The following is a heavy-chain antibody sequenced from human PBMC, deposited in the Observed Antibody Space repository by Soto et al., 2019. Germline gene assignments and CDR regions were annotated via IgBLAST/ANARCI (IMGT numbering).Heavy chain of an antibody. J-gene: IGHJ4*02. CDR2: MNPDSGHA. V-gene: IGHV1-8*01. Sequence: EASVKVSCKASGYTFTNSDINWVRQAPGQGLEWMGWMNPDSGHAAYAQKFQGRVTLTTSTSTSTVYMEMRSLGSEDTAVYYCARRPHCSGGICYYGLDNWGQGTLVTVSS. CDR1: GYTFTNSD. D-gene: IGHD2-15*01. CDR3: ARRPHCSGGICYYGLDN.